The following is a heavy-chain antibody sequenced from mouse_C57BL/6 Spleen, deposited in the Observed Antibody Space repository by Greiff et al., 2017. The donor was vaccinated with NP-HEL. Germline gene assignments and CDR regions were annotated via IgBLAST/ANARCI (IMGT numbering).Heavy chain of an antibody. V-gene: IGHV1-12*01. J-gene: IGHJ2*01. CDR3: ARHRASWDEYYFDY. D-gene: IGHD4-1*01. CDR1: GYTFTSYN. CDR2: IYPGNGDT. Sequence: SGAELVRPGASVKMSCKASGYTFTSYNMHWVKQTPRQGLEWIGAIYPGNGDTSYNQKFKGKATLTVDKSSSTAYMQLSSLTSEDSAVYFCARHRASWDEYYFDYWGQGTTLTVSS.